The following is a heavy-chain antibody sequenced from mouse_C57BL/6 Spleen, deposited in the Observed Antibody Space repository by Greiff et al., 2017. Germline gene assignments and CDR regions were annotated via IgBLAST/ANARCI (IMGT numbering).Heavy chain of an antibody. J-gene: IGHJ4*01. Sequence: EVQLQQSGPVLVKPGASVKISCKASGYSFTDYNMNWVKQSNGKSLEWIGVINPNYGTTSYNQKFKGKATLTVDQSSSTAYMQLNSLTSEDCAVYYGAGIYYDYDWDYYAMDYWGQGTSVTVSS. CDR3: AGIYYDYDWDYYAMDY. D-gene: IGHD2-4*01. CDR1: GYSFTDYN. V-gene: IGHV1-39*01. CDR2: INPNYGTT.